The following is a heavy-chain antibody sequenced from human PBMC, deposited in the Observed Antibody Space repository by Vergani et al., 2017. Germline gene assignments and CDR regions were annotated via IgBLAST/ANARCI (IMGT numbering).Heavy chain of an antibody. V-gene: IGHV4-34*01. CDR3: ARGRGNYYDSSGYYAYYFDY. CDR2: INHSGST. D-gene: IGHD3-22*01. CDR1: GGSFSGYY. J-gene: IGHJ4*02. Sequence: QVQLQQWGAGLLKPSETLSLTCAVYGGSFSGYYWSWIRQPPGKGLEWIGEINHSGSTNYNPSLKSRVTISVDTSKNQFSLKLSSVTAADTAVYYCARGRGNYYDSSGYYAYYFDYWGQGTLVTVSS.